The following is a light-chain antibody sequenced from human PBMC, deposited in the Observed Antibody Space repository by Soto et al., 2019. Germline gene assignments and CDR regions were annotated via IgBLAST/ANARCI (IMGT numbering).Light chain of an antibody. CDR2: GAS. J-gene: IGKJ1*01. CDR3: HQYSRWPRT. V-gene: IGKV3-15*01. Sequence: EIVLTQSPVTLSVSPGERATLSCRASQTVGTNLAWFHQKPGQAPRLLFYGASTRATGIPARFSGSGSGTEVTLTISSLQSEDFAVYYCHQYSRWPRTFGQGTTVEVK. CDR1: QTVGTN.